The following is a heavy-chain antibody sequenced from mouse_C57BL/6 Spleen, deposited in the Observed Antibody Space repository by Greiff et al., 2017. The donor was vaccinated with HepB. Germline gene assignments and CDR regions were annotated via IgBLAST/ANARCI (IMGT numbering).Heavy chain of an antibody. Sequence: EVMLVESGEGLVKPGGSLKLSCAASGFTFSSYAMSWVRQTPEKRLEWVAYISSGGDYIYYADTVKGRFTISRDNARNTLYLQMSSLKSEDTAMYYSTRDYGYYWYFDVWGTGTTVTVSS. CDR1: GFTFSSYA. J-gene: IGHJ1*03. CDR2: ISSGGDYI. D-gene: IGHD2-2*01. V-gene: IGHV5-9-1*02. CDR3: TRDYGYYWYFDV.